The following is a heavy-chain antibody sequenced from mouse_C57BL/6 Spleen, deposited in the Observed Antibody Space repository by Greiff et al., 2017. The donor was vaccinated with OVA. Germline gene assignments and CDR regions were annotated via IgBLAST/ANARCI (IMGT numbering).Heavy chain of an antibody. CDR2: INPSSGYT. CDR1: GYTFTSYT. J-gene: IGHJ2*01. D-gene: IGHD3-2*02. CDR3: ARMGSSGYIFDY. V-gene: IGHV1-4*01. Sequence: VQLQQSGAELARPGASVKMSCKASGYTFTSYTMHWVKQRPGQGLEWIGYINPSSGYTKYNQKFKDKATLTADKSSSTAYMQLSSLTSEDSAVYYCARMGSSGYIFDYWGQGTTLTVSS.